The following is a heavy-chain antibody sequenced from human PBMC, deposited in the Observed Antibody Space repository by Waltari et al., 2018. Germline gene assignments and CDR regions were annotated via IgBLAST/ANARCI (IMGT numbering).Heavy chain of an antibody. J-gene: IGHJ3*02. D-gene: IGHD4-17*01. CDR1: GFTLSTYS. CDR2: ISSRSYI. Sequence: EVQLAESGGGLVKPGGSLRLSCAASGFTLSTYSMNWVRQAPGKGLEWVSSISSRSYIYYVASVKGRFTISRDNAKNSLYLQMNSLRAEDTAVYYCGRDVYGDYVGGGGGAFDIWGQGTMVTVSS. CDR3: GRDVYGDYVGGGGGAFDI. V-gene: IGHV3-21*01.